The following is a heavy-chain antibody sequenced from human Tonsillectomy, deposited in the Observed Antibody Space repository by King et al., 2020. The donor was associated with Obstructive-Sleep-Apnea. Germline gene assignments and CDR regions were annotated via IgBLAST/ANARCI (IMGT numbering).Heavy chain of an antibody. Sequence: VQLVESGGGLVQPGGSLRLSCAASGFTFSNYAMSWVRQAPGKGLEWVSGITGSGGDTYYADSVKGRFTISRDNSKNTLFLQVNRLRAEDTAVYFCAKVYHIGGSLDYFDYWGQGTLVAVSS. CDR2: ITGSGGDT. D-gene: IGHD2-21*01. CDR3: AKVYHIGGSLDYFDY. CDR1: GFTFSNYA. V-gene: IGHV3-23*04. J-gene: IGHJ4*02.